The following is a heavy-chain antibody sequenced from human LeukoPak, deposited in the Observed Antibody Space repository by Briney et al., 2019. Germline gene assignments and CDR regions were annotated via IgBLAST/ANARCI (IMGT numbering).Heavy chain of an antibody. J-gene: IGHJ5*02. CDR3: ARGKKVRGYNWFDP. CDR1: GGTFSSYA. CDR2: IIPIFGTA. Sequence: SVKVSCKASGGTFSSYAISWVRQAPGQGLEWMGRIIPIFGTANYAQKFQGRVTITTDESTSTAYMELSSLRSEGTAVYYCARGKKVRGYNWFDPWGQGTLVTVSS. V-gene: IGHV1-69*05. D-gene: IGHD3-16*01.